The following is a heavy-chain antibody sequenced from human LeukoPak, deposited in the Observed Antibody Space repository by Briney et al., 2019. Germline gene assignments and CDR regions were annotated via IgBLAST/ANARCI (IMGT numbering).Heavy chain of an antibody. J-gene: IGHJ4*02. CDR2: INPSGGST. D-gene: IGHD1-1*01. CDR3: ASSSYWTTPRY. V-gene: IGHV1-46*01. CDR1: GYTFTSYY. Sequence: ASVKVSCKASGYTFTSYYMHWLRQAPGQGLEWMGIINPSGGSTSYAQKFQGRVTMTRDTSTSTVYMELSSLRSEDTAVYYCASSSYWTTPRYWGQGTLVAVSS.